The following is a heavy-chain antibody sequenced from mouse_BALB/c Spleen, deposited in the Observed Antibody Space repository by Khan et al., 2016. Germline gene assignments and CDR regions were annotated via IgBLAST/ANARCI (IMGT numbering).Heavy chain of an antibody. CDR2: IDTENGAT. CDR1: GFNIKDYY. Sequence: EVQLQESGAELVRSGASVRLSCTASGFNIKDYYIHWVKQRPEQGLEWIGWIDTENGATEYAPKFQGKATMTADTSSNTAYLQLSRLTSEGTAVYYCNAIYYGNYIYFGYWGQGTTLTVSS. J-gene: IGHJ2*01. D-gene: IGHD2-1*01. V-gene: IGHV14-4*02. CDR3: NAIYYGNYIYFGY.